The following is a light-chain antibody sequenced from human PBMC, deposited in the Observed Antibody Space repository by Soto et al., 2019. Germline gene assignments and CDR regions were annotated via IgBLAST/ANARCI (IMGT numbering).Light chain of an antibody. CDR3: SSYSRSTTLVV. J-gene: IGLJ2*01. CDR1: SSDVGAFTS. Sequence: QSALTQPASVSGSPGQSITISCTGTSSDVGAFTSVSWYQQHPGKAPKLIIYDIIHRPSGVSDRFSGSKSVNTASLTISGLQPEHEATYHCSSYSRSTTLVVFGGGTKLTVL. CDR2: DII. V-gene: IGLV2-14*03.